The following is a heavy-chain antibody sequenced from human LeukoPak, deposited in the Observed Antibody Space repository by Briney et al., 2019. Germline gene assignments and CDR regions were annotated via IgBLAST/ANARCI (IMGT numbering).Heavy chain of an antibody. CDR3: AKDELHVRGWHNNWFDP. J-gene: IGHJ5*02. CDR2: ISGSGGST. V-gene: IGHV3-23*01. Sequence: PGGSLRLSCAASGFTFSSYAMSWVRQAPGKGLEWVSAISGSGGSTYYADSVKGRFTISRDNSKNTLYLQMNSLRAEDTAVYYCAKDELHVRGWHNNWFDPWGQGTLVTVSS. CDR1: GFTFSSYA. D-gene: IGHD6-19*01.